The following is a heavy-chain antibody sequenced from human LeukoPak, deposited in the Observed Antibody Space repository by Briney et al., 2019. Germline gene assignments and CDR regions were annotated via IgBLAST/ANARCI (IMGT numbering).Heavy chain of an antibody. CDR3: VSDSSGSLY. CDR1: GFTFSDHY. CDR2: IKNKAQSYTT. V-gene: IGHV3-72*01. Sequence: PGGSLRLSCAASGFTFSDHYMGWVRQAPGKGLEWVGRIKNKAQSYTTEYAAPVKGRFTISRDDSKNSLFLQMNGLKTEDTAVYYCVSDSSGSLYWGQGTLDTVSS. J-gene: IGHJ4*02. D-gene: IGHD6-19*01.